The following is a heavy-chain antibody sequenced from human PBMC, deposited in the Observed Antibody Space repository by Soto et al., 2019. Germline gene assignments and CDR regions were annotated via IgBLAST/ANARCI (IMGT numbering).Heavy chain of an antibody. D-gene: IGHD3-3*01. CDR3: ARDNRFWTRNWFDP. V-gene: IGHV3-53*01. Sequence: EVQLVESGGGLIQPGGSLRLSCAASGFTVSSNYMSWVRQAPGKGLEWVSVIYSGGSTYYADSVKGRFTISRDNSKNTLYLQMNSLRAEDTAVYYCARDNRFWTRNWFDPWDQGTLVTVSS. CDR2: IYSGGST. J-gene: IGHJ5*02. CDR1: GFTVSSNY.